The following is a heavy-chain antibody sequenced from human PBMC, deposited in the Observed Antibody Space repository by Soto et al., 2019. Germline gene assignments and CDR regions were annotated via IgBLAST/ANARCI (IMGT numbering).Heavy chain of an antibody. CDR2: ISPYNGNT. D-gene: IGHD2-15*01. CDR3: ARICCSGGSCYREYFHH. Sequence: GASVKVSCKASGYTFTSYDINWVRQAPGQGLEWMGWISPYNGNTNYAQRFQGRVTMTTDTSTGTAYMELRSLRSDDTAVYYCARICCSGGSCYREYFHHWGQGTLVTVSS. CDR1: GYTFTSYD. V-gene: IGHV1-18*01. J-gene: IGHJ1*01.